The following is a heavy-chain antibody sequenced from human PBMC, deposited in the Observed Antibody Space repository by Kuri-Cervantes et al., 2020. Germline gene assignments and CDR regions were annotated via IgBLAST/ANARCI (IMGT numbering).Heavy chain of an antibody. CDR2: ISAYNGDT. D-gene: IGHD6-13*01. V-gene: IGHV1-18*01. CDR3: ARAYDGIAAAGTFSGFDY. CDR1: GYTFTSYG. Sequence: ASVKVSCKASGYTFTSYGISWVRQAPGQGLEWMGWISAYNGDTNYAQKLQGRVTMTTDTSTSTAYMELRSLRSDDTAVYYCARAYDGIAAAGTFSGFDYWGQGTLVTVSS. J-gene: IGHJ4*02.